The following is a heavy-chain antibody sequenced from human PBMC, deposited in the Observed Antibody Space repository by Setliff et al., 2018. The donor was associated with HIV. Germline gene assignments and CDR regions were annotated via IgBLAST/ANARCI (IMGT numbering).Heavy chain of an antibody. CDR2: IFYSGIT. Sequence: SETLSLTCTVSGGSFTSSSYYWGWIRQPPGKGLEWIGSIFYSGITYYNPSLKSRVTISADTSKNEFFLKLTSVTAADTAVYYCARQPGYSSGWYFTGSGFDPWGQGTLVTVSS. CDR3: ARQPGYSSGWYFTGSGFDP. J-gene: IGHJ5*02. V-gene: IGHV4-39*01. D-gene: IGHD6-19*01. CDR1: GGSFTSSSYY.